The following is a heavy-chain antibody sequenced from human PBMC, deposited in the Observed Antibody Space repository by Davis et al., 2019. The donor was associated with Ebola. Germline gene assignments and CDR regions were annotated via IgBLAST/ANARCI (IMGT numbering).Heavy chain of an antibody. Sequence: PGGSLRLSCAASGFTFSSYAMSWVRQAPGKGLEWVANIKQDGSEKYYVDSVKGRFTISRDNAKNSLYLQMNSLRAEDTAVYYCARARDGYNYFDYWGQGTLVTVSS. V-gene: IGHV3-7*01. CDR2: IKQDGSEK. D-gene: IGHD5-24*01. J-gene: IGHJ4*02. CDR1: GFTFSSYA. CDR3: ARARDGYNYFDY.